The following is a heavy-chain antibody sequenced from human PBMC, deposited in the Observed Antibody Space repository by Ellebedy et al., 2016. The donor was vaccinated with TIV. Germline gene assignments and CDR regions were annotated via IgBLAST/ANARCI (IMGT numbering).Heavy chain of an antibody. CDR2: IYGNDIK. D-gene: IGHD4-11*01. CDR3: VHRTTVTSVDY. V-gene: IGHV2-5*01. CDR1: GFSPNPDRVT. J-gene: IGHJ4*02. Sequence: SGPTLVKPTQTLTLTCTFSGFSPNPDRVTVGWVRQPPGKALEWLAFIYGNDIKRRSPSLESRLTITKDTSKNQVVLTVTNVDPVDTATYFCVHRTTVTSVDYWGQGTLVTVSS.